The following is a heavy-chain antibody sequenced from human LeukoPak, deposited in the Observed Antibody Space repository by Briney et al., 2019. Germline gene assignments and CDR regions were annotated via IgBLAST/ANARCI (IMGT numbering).Heavy chain of an antibody. D-gene: IGHD3-9*01. CDR2: IYYRGST. CDR1: GGSISSSSYY. Sequence: PSETLSLTCTVSGGSISSSSYYWGWIRQPPGKGLEWIGSIYYRGSTYYNPSLKSRVTISVDTSKNQFSLKLSSVTAADTAVYYCARQGARNYDILTGYPGTVNRPFDYWGQGTLITVSS. CDR3: ARQGARNYDILTGYPGTVNRPFDY. V-gene: IGHV4-39*01. J-gene: IGHJ4*02.